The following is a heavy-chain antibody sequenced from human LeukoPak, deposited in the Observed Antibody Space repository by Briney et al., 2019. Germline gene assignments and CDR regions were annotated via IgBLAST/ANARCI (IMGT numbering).Heavy chain of an antibody. CDR3: ARRRIAVASIDY. D-gene: IGHD6-19*01. J-gene: IGHJ4*02. CDR2: ISAYNGNT. Sequence: GASVKVSCKASGFTFTKHGFSWVRQAPGQGLEWMGWISAYNGNTNYAQKLQGRVTMTTDTSTSTAYMELRSLRSDDTAVYYCARRRIAVASIDYWGQGTLVTVSS. CDR1: GFTFTKHG. V-gene: IGHV1-18*01.